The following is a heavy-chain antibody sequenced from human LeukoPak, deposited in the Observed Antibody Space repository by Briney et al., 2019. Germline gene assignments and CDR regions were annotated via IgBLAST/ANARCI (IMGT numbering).Heavy chain of an antibody. CDR1: GFGFSNYW. CDR3: ATGRWFGEFAGSAFED. Sequence: GGSRRLSCLGSGFGFSNYWMTWLRQAPGEGLEWVANIKEDGSVTYYADSVKGRFTISRDNAKNPVYLQMNSLRVEDTALYYCATGRWFGEFAGSAFEDWGQGALVTVSS. D-gene: IGHD3-10*01. J-gene: IGHJ4*02. CDR2: IKEDGSVT. V-gene: IGHV3-7*01.